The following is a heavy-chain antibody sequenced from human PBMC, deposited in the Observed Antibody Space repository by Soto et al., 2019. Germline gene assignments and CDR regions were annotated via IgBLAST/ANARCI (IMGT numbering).Heavy chain of an antibody. CDR2: IYPGDSDT. Sequence: PGXSLNISCKGSGYSFTSYWIGWLRQIPGKGLEWMGIIYPGDSDTRYSPSFQGQVTISADKSISTAYLQWSSLKASDTAVYYCARDIIAARPEAPSDYWGQGTLVTVSS. V-gene: IGHV5-51*01. J-gene: IGHJ4*02. D-gene: IGHD6-6*01. CDR3: ARDIIAARPEAPSDY. CDR1: GYSFTSYW.